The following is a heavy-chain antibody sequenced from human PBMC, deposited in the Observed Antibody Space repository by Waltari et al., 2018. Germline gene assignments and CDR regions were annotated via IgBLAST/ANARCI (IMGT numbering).Heavy chain of an antibody. Sequence: QVQLQESGPGLVKPSETLSLTCAVSGYSISSGYYWGWIRQPPGKGLEWIGSIYHSGSTYYNPSLKSRVTISVDTSKNQFSLKLSSVTAADTAVYYCALLVRGVIMKAFDIWGQGTMVTVSS. CDR3: ALLVRGVIMKAFDI. D-gene: IGHD3-10*01. CDR2: IYHSGST. V-gene: IGHV4-38-2*01. J-gene: IGHJ3*02. CDR1: GYSISSGYY.